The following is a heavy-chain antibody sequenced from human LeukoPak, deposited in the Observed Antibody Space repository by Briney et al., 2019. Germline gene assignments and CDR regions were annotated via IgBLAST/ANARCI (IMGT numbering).Heavy chain of an antibody. V-gene: IGHV4-31*03. CDR3: ARVVYGGNSVDY. CDR2: IYYSGST. D-gene: IGHD4-23*01. J-gene: IGHJ4*02. Sequence: SQTLSLTCTVSGGSISSGGYYWSWIRQHPGTGLEWIGYIYYSGSTYYNPSLKSRVTISVDTSKNQFSLKLSSVTAADTAVYYCARVVYGGNSVDYWGQGTLVTVSS. CDR1: GGSISSGGYY.